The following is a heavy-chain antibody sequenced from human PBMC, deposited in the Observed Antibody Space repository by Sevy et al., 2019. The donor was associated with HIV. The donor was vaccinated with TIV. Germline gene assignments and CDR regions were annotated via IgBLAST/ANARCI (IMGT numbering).Heavy chain of an antibody. CDR1: GFTFSSYW. CDR3: ARSGGSPTTVAYFDY. D-gene: IGHD4-17*01. Sequence: GGSLRLSCAASGFTFSSYWMSWVRQAPGKGLEWVANIKQDGSEKYYVDSVKGRFTISRDNAKNSLYLQMNSLRAEDTAVYYGARSGGSPTTVAYFDYWGQGTLVTVSS. CDR2: IKQDGSEK. J-gene: IGHJ4*02. V-gene: IGHV3-7*01.